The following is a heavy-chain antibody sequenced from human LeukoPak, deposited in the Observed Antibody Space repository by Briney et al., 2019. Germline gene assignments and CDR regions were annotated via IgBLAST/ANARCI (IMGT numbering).Heavy chain of an antibody. V-gene: IGHV3-11*05. D-gene: IGHD6-13*01. CDR1: GFTFSDYY. Sequence: GGSLRLSCTASGFTFSDYYMTWIRQAPGKGLEWLSYISSSGTDTHYAASVKGRLTISRDDAKNSLYLQINSLRVDDTAVYYCARVFSIVAAGTYDYWGQGTMVTVSP. J-gene: IGHJ4*02. CDR3: ARVFSIVAAGTYDY. CDR2: ISSSGTDT.